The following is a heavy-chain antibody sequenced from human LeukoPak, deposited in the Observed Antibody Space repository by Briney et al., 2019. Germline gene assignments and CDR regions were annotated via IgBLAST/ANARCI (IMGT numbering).Heavy chain of an antibody. V-gene: IGHV4-39*07. CDR3: ARATGWQQFYPSYFDY. J-gene: IGHJ4*02. CDR2: IHYGGST. D-gene: IGHD6-13*01. CDR1: GGSISSSSYS. Sequence: SETLSLTCTVSGGSISSSSYSWGWIRQPPGKGLEWTGNIHYGGSTYYNPSLKSRVTISIDTSKNQFSLRLNSLTAADTAVYYCARATGWQQFYPSYFDYWGQGTLVTVSS.